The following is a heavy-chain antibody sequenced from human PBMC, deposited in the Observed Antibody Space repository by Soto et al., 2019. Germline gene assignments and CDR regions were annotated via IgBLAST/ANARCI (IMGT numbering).Heavy chain of an antibody. Sequence: SETLSLTCTVSGGSISSSSYYWGWIRQPPGKGLEWIGSIYYSGSTCYNPSLKSRVTISVDTSKNQFSLKLSSVTGADTAVYYWLGSGSYFDYWGQGTLVTVSS. V-gene: IGHV4-39*07. J-gene: IGHJ4*02. CDR1: GGSISSSSYY. CDR3: LGSGSYFDY. D-gene: IGHD3-10*01. CDR2: IYYSGST.